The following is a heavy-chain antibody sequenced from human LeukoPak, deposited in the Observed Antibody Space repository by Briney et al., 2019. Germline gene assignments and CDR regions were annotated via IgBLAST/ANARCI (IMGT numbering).Heavy chain of an antibody. CDR2: IKSKTDGGTT. CDR1: GFTFSNAW. J-gene: IGHJ5*02. CDR3: TTGGRVVVPAAIAA. V-gene: IGHV3-15*01. D-gene: IGHD2-2*01. Sequence: GGSLRLSCAASGFTFSNAWMSWVRQAPGKGLEWVGRIKSKTDGGTTDYAAPVKGRLTISRDDSKNTLYLQMNSLKTEDTAVYYCTTGGRVVVPAAIAAWGQGTLVTVSS.